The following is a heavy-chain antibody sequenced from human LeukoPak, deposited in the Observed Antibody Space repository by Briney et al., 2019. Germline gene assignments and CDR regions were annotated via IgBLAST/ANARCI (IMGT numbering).Heavy chain of an antibody. J-gene: IGHJ1*01. D-gene: IGHD4-17*01. V-gene: IGHV3-30*18. CDR2: ISYDGSNK. CDR1: GFTFSSYG. CDR3: AKGETTVTKLLQH. Sequence: GGSLRLSCAASGFTFSSYGMHWVRRAPGKGLEWVAVISYDGSNKYYADSVKGRFTISRDNSKNTLYLQMNSLRAEDTAVYYYAKGETTVTKLLQHWGQGTLVTVSS.